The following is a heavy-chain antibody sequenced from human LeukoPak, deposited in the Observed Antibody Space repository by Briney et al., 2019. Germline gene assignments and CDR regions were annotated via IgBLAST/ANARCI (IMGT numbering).Heavy chain of an antibody. Sequence: ASVKVSCKASGYTFTGYYMHWVRQAPGQGLEWMGWINPNSGGTNYAQKFQGRVTMTGDTSISTAYMELSRLRSDDTAVYYCARVLGNTAMVHIDYWGQGTLVTVSS. CDR2: INPNSGGT. J-gene: IGHJ4*02. V-gene: IGHV1-2*02. CDR1: GYTFTGYY. D-gene: IGHD5-18*01. CDR3: ARVLGNTAMVHIDY.